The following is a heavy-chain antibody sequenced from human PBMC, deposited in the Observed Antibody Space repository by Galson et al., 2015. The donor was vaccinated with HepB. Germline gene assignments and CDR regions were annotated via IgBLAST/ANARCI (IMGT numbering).Heavy chain of an antibody. J-gene: IGHJ4*02. CDR3: ARYAYNSHWYWGRIDH. V-gene: IGHV1-18*01. Sequence: SVKVSCKASGYTFSSYGITWVRQAPGQGFEWMGWISTYDGNTNYAQKVQGRVTMTTDTSTTTASMELTTLTSDDTAVHFCARYAYNSHWYWGRIDHWGQGTLVTVSS. CDR1: GYTFSSYG. CDR2: ISTYDGNT. D-gene: IGHD2-8*02.